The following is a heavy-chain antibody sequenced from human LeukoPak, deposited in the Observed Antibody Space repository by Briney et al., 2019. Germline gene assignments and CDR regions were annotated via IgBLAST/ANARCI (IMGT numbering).Heavy chain of an antibody. CDR2: IYPGDSDT. V-gene: IGHV5-51*01. CDR1: GYSFAINW. D-gene: IGHD4-17*01. CDR3: ARSSDYVFDY. Sequence: GESLKISCKGSGYSFAINWIGWVRQMPGKGLEWMGVIYPGDSDTRYGPSFQGQVTISADMSINTAYLQWSSLKASDTAMYYCARSSDYVFDYWGQGTLVTVSS. J-gene: IGHJ4*02.